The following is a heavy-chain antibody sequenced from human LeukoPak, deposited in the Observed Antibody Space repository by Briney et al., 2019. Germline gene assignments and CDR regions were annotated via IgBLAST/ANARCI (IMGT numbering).Heavy chain of an antibody. CDR3: ARVAWDSSGYYYYYFDY. CDR2: INPSSGGT. CDR1: GQSLTGYF. J-gene: IGHJ4*02. V-gene: IGHV1-2*06. Sequence: GASVKVSCKASGQSLTGYFIHWVRQAPGQGLEWMGRINPSSGGTSYAQKFQGRVTMTRDTSISTAYMELSRLRSDDTAVYYCARVAWDSSGYYYYYFDYWGQGTLVTVSS. D-gene: IGHD3-22*01.